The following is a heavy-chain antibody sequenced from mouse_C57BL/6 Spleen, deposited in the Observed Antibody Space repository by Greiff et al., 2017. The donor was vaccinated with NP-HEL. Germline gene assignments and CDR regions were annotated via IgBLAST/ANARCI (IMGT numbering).Heavy chain of an antibody. CDR1: GYSITSGYD. J-gene: IGHJ3*01. CDR3: ARDEGGSYDYFPFAD. D-gene: IGHD2-4*01. V-gene: IGHV3-1*01. Sequence: DVKLVESGPGMVKPSQSLSLTCTVTGYSITSGYDWHWIRHFPGNKLEWMGYISYSGSTNYNPSLKSRISITHDTSKNQFFLKLNSVTTEDTATYYGARDEGGSYDYFPFADWGQGTLVTVSA. CDR2: ISYSGST.